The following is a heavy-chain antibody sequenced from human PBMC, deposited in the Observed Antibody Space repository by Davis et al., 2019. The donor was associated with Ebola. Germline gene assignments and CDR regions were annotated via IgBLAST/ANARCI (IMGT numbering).Heavy chain of an antibody. Sequence: PGGSLRLSCKGSGYSFTTYWIGWVRQMPGKGLEWMGIIYPGDSDVRYSPSFQGQVTISADKSISTAYLQWRSLKASDTAIYYCARHPSGKMPNWFAPWGQGTLVTVSS. D-gene: IGHD2-2*01. J-gene: IGHJ5*02. CDR1: GYSFTTYW. CDR3: ARHPSGKMPNWFAP. CDR2: IYPGDSDV. V-gene: IGHV5-51*01.